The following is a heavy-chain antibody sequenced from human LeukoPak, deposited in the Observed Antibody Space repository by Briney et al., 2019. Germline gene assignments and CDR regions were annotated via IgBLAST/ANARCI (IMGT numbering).Heavy chain of an antibody. CDR2: IDNSGSTI. V-gene: IGHV3-48*03. J-gene: IGHJ6*04. CDR1: GFTLSSYE. D-gene: IGHD3-10*02. Sequence: GGSLRLSCAASGFTLSSYEVNWVRQAPGKGLEWVSYIDNSGSTIYYADSVKGRFTISRDNAKTSAYLHMNSLRAEDTAVYYCAELGITMIGGVWGKGTTVTISS. CDR3: AELGITMIGGV.